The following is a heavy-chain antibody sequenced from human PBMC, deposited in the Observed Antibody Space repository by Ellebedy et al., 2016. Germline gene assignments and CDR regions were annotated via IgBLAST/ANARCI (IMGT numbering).Heavy chain of an antibody. CDR2: ISGSGAIT. V-gene: IGHV3-23*01. D-gene: IGHD2-21*02. Sequence: GGSLRLXXAASGFPFSTYAMAWVRQAPGKGLEWVSAISGSGAITHYADSVKGQFTISRDTAKSTQYLQMNSLRAEDTAVYYCAKSRHSAAYCGGACYYDDAFDMWGQGTMVTVSS. CDR1: GFPFSTYA. CDR3: AKSRHSAAYCGGACYYDDAFDM. J-gene: IGHJ3*02.